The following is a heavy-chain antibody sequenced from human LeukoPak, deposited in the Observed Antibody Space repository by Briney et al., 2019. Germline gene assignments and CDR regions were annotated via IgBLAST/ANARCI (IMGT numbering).Heavy chain of an antibody. J-gene: IGHJ4*02. CDR2: IYHSGST. CDR3: ARVGGTAAQIGLDY. V-gene: IGHV4-39*07. Sequence: SETLSLTCTVSGGSISSSDYYWGWIRQPPGKGLEWIGEIYHSGSTNYNPSLKSRVTISVDKSKNQFSLKLSSVTAADTAVYYCARVGGTAAQIGLDYWGQGTLVTVSS. D-gene: IGHD6-13*01. CDR1: GGSISSSDYY.